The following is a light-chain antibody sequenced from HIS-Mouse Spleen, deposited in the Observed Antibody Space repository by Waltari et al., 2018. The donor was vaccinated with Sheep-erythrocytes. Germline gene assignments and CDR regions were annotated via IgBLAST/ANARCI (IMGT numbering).Light chain of an antibody. J-gene: IGLJ1*01. Sequence: QSALTQPRSVSGSPGQSVTISCTGTSSDVGGYNYVSWYQQHPGQAPKLMIYDVSKRPSGVPDRFSGSKSGNTASLTISGLQAEDEADYYCCSYAGSYNHVFATGTKV. V-gene: IGLV2-11*01. CDR3: CSYAGSYNHV. CDR2: DVS. CDR1: SSDVGGYNY.